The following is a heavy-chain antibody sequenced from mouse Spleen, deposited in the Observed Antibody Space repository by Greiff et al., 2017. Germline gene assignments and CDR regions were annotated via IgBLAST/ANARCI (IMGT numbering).Heavy chain of an antibody. V-gene: IGHV2-6*02. D-gene: IGHD1-1*02. CDR3: ARNRGGSTGYAMDY. Sequence: VKLMESGPGLVAPSQSLSITCTVSGFSLTSYGVHWVRQPPGKGLEWLVVIWSDGSTTYNSALKSRLSISKDNSKSQVFLKMNSLQTDDTAMYYCARNRGGSTGYAMDYWGQGTSVTVSS. J-gene: IGHJ4*01. CDR2: IWSDGST. CDR1: GFSLTSYG.